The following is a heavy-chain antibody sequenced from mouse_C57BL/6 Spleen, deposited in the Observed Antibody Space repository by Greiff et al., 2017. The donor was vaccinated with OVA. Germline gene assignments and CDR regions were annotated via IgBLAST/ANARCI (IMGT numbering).Heavy chain of an antibody. CDR3: ARRYYGTFYYAMDY. J-gene: IGHJ4*01. D-gene: IGHD2-1*01. CDR1: GYTFTDYN. CDR2: INPNNGGT. V-gene: IGHV1-18*01. Sequence: EVQLQESGPELVKPGASVKIPCKASGYTFTDYNMDWVKQSHGKSLEWIGDINPNNGGTIYNQKFKGKATLTVDKSSSTAYMELRSLTSEDTAVYYCARRYYGTFYYAMDYWGQGTSVTVSS.